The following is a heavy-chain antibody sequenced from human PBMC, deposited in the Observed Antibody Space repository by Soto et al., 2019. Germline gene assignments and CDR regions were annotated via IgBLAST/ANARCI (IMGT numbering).Heavy chain of an antibody. CDR2: ITRNSGNK. V-gene: IGHV3-9*01. CDR3: AKDKQGGTYFSGLDY. J-gene: IGHJ4*02. CDR1: GFSFGSYA. D-gene: IGHD1-26*01. Sequence: GGSLRLSCAASGFSFGSYAVHWVRQLPGKGLEWVSGITRNSGNKAYADSVKGRFIVSRDDAKNSLYLQMNSLRPEDTALYYCAKDKQGGTYFSGLDYWGQGTLVTVSS.